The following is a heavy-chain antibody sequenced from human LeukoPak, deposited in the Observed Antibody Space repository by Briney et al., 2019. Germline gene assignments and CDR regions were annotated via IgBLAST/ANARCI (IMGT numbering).Heavy chain of an antibody. J-gene: IGHJ6*03. V-gene: IGHV4-34*01. CDR1: GGSISYYY. Sequence: SETLSLTCSVSGGSISYYYWSWIRQPPGKGLEWIGEINHSGSTNYNPSLKSRVTISVDTSKNQFSLKLSSVTAADTAVYYCARVYGSGRWYYYYYMDVWGKGTTVTISS. D-gene: IGHD3-10*01. CDR3: ARVYGSGRWYYYYYMDV. CDR2: INHSGST.